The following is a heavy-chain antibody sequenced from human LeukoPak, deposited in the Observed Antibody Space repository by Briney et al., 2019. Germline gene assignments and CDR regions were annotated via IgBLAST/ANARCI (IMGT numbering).Heavy chain of an antibody. D-gene: IGHD6-13*01. CDR3: ARDVYSSSWYQVWYFDY. J-gene: IGHJ4*02. CDR2: INPNSGGT. CDR1: GYTFTSYY. Sequence: ASVKVSCKASGYTFTSYYMHSLRQAPGQGLEWMGWINPNSGGTNYAQKFQGRVTMTRDTSISTAYMELSRLRSDDTAVYYCARDVYSSSWYQVWYFDYWGQGTLVTVSS. V-gene: IGHV1-2*02.